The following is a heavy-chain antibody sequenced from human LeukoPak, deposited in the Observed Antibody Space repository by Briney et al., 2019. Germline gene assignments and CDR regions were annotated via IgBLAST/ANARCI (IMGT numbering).Heavy chain of an antibody. CDR3: ARQEYYCGSGDTDY. Sequence: GASVKVSCKASGYTFTSYDINWVRQATGQGLEWMGWMNPNSGNTGYAQKFQGRVTMTRNTSISTAYMELSSLRSEDTAVYYCARQEYYCGSGDTDYWGQGTLVTVSS. V-gene: IGHV1-8*01. D-gene: IGHD3-10*01. J-gene: IGHJ4*02. CDR1: GYTFTSYD. CDR2: MNPNSGNT.